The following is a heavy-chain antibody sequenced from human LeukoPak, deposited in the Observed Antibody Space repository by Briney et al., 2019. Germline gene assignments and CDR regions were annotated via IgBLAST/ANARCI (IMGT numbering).Heavy chain of an antibody. CDR2: VQYDGRKT. CDR1: GFTFSTYG. J-gene: IGHJ4*02. V-gene: IGHV3-30*02. D-gene: IGHD1-26*01. Sequence: GSLRLSCAASGFTFSTYGMHWVRQAPGKGLEWVAFVQYDGRKTYYADSVKGRFIISRDNSKNTLHLQMNSLRAEDTAVYYCAKVGWELQFDYWGRGTLVTVSS. CDR3: AKVGWELQFDY.